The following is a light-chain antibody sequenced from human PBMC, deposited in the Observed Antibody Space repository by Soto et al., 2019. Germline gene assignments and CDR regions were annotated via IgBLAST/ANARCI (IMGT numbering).Light chain of an antibody. CDR1: QSVSSN. CDR3: QQYGSSPPQT. CDR2: GAS. Sequence: EIVMTQSPATLSVSPGERATLSCRASQSVSSNLAWYQQKPGQAPRLLIYGASTRATGIPARFSGSGSGTDFTLTISSLQSEDFGVYFCQQYGSSPPQTFGQGTRLEIK. V-gene: IGKV3-15*01. J-gene: IGKJ5*01.